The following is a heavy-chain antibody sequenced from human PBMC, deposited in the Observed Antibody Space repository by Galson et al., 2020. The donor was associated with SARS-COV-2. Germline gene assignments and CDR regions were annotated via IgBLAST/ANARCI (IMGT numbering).Heavy chain of an antibody. CDR3: ARADFWSAYYFDY. CDR1: GFTFSDYY. D-gene: IGHD3-3*01. J-gene: IGHJ4*02. V-gene: IGHV3-11*01. CDR2: ISTSGGTI. Sequence: GESLKISCAASGFTFSDYYMTWLRQAPGKGLEWVSYISTSGGTIYYADSVRGRFTISRDNAKNSLYLQMNSLRAEDTAVYYCARADFWSAYYFDYWGQGALVTVSP.